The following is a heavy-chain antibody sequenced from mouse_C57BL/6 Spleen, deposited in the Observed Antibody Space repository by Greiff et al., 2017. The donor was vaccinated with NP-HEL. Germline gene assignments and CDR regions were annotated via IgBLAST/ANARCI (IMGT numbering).Heavy chain of an antibody. J-gene: IGHJ1*03. V-gene: IGHV5-6*01. D-gene: IGHD1-1*01. Sequence: EVMLVESGGDLVKPGGSLKLSCAASGFTFSSYGMSWVRQTPDKRLEWVATISSGGSYTYYPDSVKGRFTISRDNAKNTLYLQMSSLKSEDTAMYYCAREGGSSHWYFDVWGTGTTVTVSS. CDR2: ISSGGSYT. CDR3: AREGGSSHWYFDV. CDR1: GFTFSSYG.